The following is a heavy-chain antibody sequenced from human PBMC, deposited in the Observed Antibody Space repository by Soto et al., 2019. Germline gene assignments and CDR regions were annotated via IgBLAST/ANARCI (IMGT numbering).Heavy chain of an antibody. CDR2: ISAYNGNT. V-gene: IGHV1-18*01. CDR1: GYTFTSYG. J-gene: IGHJ6*02. D-gene: IGHD3-22*01. CDR3: ARITYYDSSGYYVYYYGMDV. Sequence: ASVKVSCKASGYTFTSYGISWVRQAPGQGLEWMGWISAYNGNTNYAQKLQGRVTMTTDTSTSTAYMELRSLRSDDTAVYYCARITYYDSSGYYVYYYGMDVWGQGTTVTVSS.